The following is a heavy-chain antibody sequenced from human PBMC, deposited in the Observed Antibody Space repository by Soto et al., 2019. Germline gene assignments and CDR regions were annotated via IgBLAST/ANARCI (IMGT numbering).Heavy chain of an antibody. D-gene: IGHD2-2*01. V-gene: IGHV3-21*01. CDR3: AREHCSSTSCYSRFDY. Sequence: GGSLRLSCAASGFTFSSYSMNWVRQAPGKGLEWVSSISSSSSYIYYADSVKGRFTISRDNAKNSLYLQMNSLRAEDTAVYYCAREHCSSTSCYSRFDYWGQGTLVTVSS. J-gene: IGHJ4*02. CDR1: GFTFSSYS. CDR2: ISSSSSYI.